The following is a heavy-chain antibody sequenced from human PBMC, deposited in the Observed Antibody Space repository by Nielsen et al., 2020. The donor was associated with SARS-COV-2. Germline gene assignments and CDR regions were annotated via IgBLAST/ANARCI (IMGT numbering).Heavy chain of an antibody. CDR2: IDWDDDK. J-gene: IGHJ4*02. CDR3: ARTYYGGNSAFFDY. Sequence: SGPTLVKPTQTLTLTCTFSGFSLSTSGLCVTWIRQPPGKALEWLALIDWDDDKYYSTSLKTRLTISKDTSKNQVVLTMTNMDPVDTATYYCARTYYGGNSAFFDYWGQGTLVTVSS. V-gene: IGHV2-70*01. D-gene: IGHD4-23*01. CDR1: GFSLSTSGLC.